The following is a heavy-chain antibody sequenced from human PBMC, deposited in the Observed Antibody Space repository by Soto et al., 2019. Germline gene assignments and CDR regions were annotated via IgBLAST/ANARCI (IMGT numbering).Heavy chain of an antibody. CDR1: GFSLSKARMG. D-gene: IGHD1-26*01. CDR2: IFWNDER. Sequence: ESGSPPVNQTQTVTLTCTVSGFSLSKARMGVSWIRQPPGKALEWLAHIFWNDERSYNTSLKSRLTISRDTSKSQVVLTMTNVDPVETGTYFCARALREGLPIYYFDSWGQGTLVSVSS. CDR3: ARALREGLPIYYFDS. J-gene: IGHJ4*02. V-gene: IGHV2-26*01.